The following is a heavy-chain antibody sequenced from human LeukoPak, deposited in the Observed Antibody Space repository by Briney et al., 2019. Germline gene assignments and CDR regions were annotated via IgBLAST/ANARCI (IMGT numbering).Heavy chain of an antibody. D-gene: IGHD1-26*01. V-gene: IGHV1-18*01. Sequence: GASVKVSCKASGYTFTSYGISWVRRAPGQGLEWMGWISAYNGNTNYAQKLQGRVTMTTGTSTSTAYMELRSLRSDDTAVYYCARDPTFIVGANPGLDYWGQGTLVTVSS. CDR1: GYTFTSYG. CDR3: ARDPTFIVGANPGLDY. J-gene: IGHJ4*02. CDR2: ISAYNGNT.